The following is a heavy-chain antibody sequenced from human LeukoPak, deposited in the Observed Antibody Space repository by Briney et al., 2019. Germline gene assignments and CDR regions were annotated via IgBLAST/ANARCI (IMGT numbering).Heavy chain of an antibody. J-gene: IGHJ6*02. V-gene: IGHV1-69*04. D-gene: IGHD4-17*01. CDR1: GGTFSSYA. CDR3: ARDPATVTNYYYYGMDV. CDR2: IIPILGIA. Sequence: SVKVSCKASGGTFSSYAISWVRQAPGQGLEWMGRIIPILGIANYAQKFQGRVTITADKSTSTAYMELSSLRSEDTAVYYCARDPATVTNYYYYGMDVWGQGTTVTVSS.